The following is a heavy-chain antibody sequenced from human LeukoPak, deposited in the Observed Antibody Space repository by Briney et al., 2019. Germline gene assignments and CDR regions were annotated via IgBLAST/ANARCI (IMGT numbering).Heavy chain of an antibody. J-gene: IGHJ4*02. CDR1: GFTFSGNW. V-gene: IGHV3-74*01. Sequence: PGGSPRLSCAASGFTFSGNWMNWVRQAPGKGLVWVSRINGDGSSTSYADSVKGRFTIPRDNARNTLYLQMNSLRAEDTAVYYCASLGGITVTGPYDFDYWGQGTVVTVSS. CDR2: INGDGSST. CDR3: ASLGGITVTGPYDFDY. D-gene: IGHD1-20*01.